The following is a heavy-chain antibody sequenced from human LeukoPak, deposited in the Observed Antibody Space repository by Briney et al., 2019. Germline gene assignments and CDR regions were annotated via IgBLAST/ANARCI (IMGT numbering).Heavy chain of an antibody. V-gene: IGHV3-15*01. D-gene: IGHD2-15*01. Sequence: GGSLRPSCVASGFTFSNAWMTWVRQAPGKGLEWVGRIQSKIDGGTTAYAAPVKGRFTISRDDSKNTLYLQMNSLKTEDTALYYCTTEKEYCSGGNCYFLAFDIWGQGTMVTVSS. CDR1: GFTFSNAW. CDR2: IQSKIDGGTT. CDR3: TTEKEYCSGGNCYFLAFDI. J-gene: IGHJ3*02.